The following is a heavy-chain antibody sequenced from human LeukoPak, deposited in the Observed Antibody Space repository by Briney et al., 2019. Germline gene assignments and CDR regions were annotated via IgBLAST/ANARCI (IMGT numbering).Heavy chain of an antibody. V-gene: IGHV4-59*01. CDR3: AGYDPLGPGAFDI. CDR2: IYYSGST. D-gene: IGHD7-27*01. Sequence: PSQTLSLTCTVSGGSISGYYWSWLRQPPGKGLEWIGYIYYSGSTNYNPSLKSRVTISVDTSKNQFSLKLSSVTAADTAVYYCAGYDPLGPGAFDIWGQGTMVTVSS. CDR1: GGSISGYY. J-gene: IGHJ3*02.